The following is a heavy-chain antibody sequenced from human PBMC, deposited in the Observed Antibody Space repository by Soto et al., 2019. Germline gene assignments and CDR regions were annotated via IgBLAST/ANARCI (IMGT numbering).Heavy chain of an antibody. Sequence: PGGSLRLSCAASGFTFNDYNMNWVRQAPGKGLEWVAYIRSTSTSIHYADSVRGRFTISRDNSGDTLFLQMNSLTADDTAVYYCAKATTNGGWFNPFDSWGQGALVTVSS. CDR3: AKATTNGGWFNPFDS. CDR2: IRSTSTSI. V-gene: IGHV3-48*01. D-gene: IGHD6-19*01. CDR1: GFTFNDYN. J-gene: IGHJ4*02.